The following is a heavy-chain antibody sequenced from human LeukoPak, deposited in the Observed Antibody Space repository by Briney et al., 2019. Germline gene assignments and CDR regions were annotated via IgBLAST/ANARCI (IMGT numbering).Heavy chain of an antibody. CDR2: IYYNGNT. Sequence: PSETLSLTCTVSGGSISTYYWTWIRQPPGKGLEWLGYIYYNGNTNYNPSLPSRVTISLNTSKNQFSLNLTSVTAADTAVYYCARLKGEMITIRPYYHYYTDVWGKGTTVTVSS. V-gene: IGHV4-59*01. CDR3: ARLKGEMITIRPYYHYYTDV. J-gene: IGHJ6*03. CDR1: GGSISTYY. D-gene: IGHD5-24*01.